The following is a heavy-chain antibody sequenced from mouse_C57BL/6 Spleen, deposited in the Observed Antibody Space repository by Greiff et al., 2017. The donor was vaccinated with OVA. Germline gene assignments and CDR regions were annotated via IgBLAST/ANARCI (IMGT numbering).Heavy chain of an antibody. CDR1: GFTFSSYA. CDR2: ISDGGSYT. CDR3: AKFITTVAAGAMDY. D-gene: IGHD1-1*01. J-gene: IGHJ4*01. Sequence: EVQRVESGGGLVKPGGSLKLSCAASGFTFSSYAMSWVRQTPEKRLEWVATISDGGSYTYYPDNVKGRFTISRDNAKNNLYPQMSHLKSEDTAMYYCAKFITTVAAGAMDYWGQGTSVTVSS. V-gene: IGHV5-4*01.